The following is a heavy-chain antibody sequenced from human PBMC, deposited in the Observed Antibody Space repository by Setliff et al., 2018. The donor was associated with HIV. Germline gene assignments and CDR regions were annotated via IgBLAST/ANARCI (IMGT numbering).Heavy chain of an antibody. CDR3: ASIDCGGDCYSYYYYGMDV. CDR2: INAGNGNT. V-gene: IGHV1-3*01. J-gene: IGHJ6*02. CDR1: GYTFSYA. Sequence: SVKVSCKASGYTFSYAMHWVRQAPGQRLEWMGWINAGNGNTKYSQKFQGRVTITRDTSASTAYMELSSLRSEDTAVYYCASIDCGGDCYSYYYYGMDVWGQGTTVTVS. D-gene: IGHD2-21*02.